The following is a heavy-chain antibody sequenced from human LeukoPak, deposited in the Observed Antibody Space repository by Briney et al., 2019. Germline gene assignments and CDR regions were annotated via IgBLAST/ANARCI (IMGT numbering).Heavy chain of an antibody. CDR3: AKTGGPWD. V-gene: IGHV3-53*01. CDR1: GFAVSSSY. Sequence: GGSLRLSCAASGFAVSSSYMTWVRQAPGEGLEWVSVIYRDGGTYYADSVKGRFTISRDNSKNTLYLQMNSLRAEDTAVYYCAKTGGPWDWGQGALVTVSS. J-gene: IGHJ4*02. CDR2: IYRDGGT. D-gene: IGHD7-27*01.